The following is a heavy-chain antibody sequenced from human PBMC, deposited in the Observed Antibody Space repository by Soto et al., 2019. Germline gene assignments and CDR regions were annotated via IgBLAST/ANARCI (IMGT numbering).Heavy chain of an antibody. CDR2: ISTYNSRT. CDR1: GYTFTSHG. Sequence: ASVKVSCKASGYTFTSHGISWVRQAPGQGLESLGWISTYNSRTHYAQKVQGRVTMTTDTTTSTAYLDLRSLTFDDTAVYYCARARYCASPSCYKHYYYGMDTWGQGTTVTVSS. J-gene: IGHJ6*02. CDR3: ARARYCASPSCYKHYYYGMDT. D-gene: IGHD2-2*02. V-gene: IGHV1-18*04.